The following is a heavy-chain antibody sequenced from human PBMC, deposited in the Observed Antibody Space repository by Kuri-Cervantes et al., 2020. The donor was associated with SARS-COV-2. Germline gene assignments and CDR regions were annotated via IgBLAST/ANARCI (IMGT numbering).Heavy chain of an antibody. CDR3: ADCSSTSCYTMSYFDY. D-gene: IGHD2-2*02. J-gene: IGHJ4*02. V-gene: IGHV4-39*07. Sequence: GSLRLSCTVSGGSISSGDYYWSWIRQPPGKGLEWIGEINHSGSTNYNPSLKSRVTISVDTSKNQFSLKLSSVTAADTAVYYCADCSSTSCYTMSYFDYWGQGTLVTVSS. CDR2: INHSGST. CDR1: GGSISSGDYY.